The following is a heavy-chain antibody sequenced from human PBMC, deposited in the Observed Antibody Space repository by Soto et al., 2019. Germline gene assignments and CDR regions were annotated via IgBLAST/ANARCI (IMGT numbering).Heavy chain of an antibody. CDR2: IYYTGST. CDR1: CGSISRGGYY. D-gene: IGHD5-18*01. CDR3: ARVAGYSYGRYFEY. J-gene: IGHJ4*02. V-gene: IGHV4-31*03. Sequence: SDTLSLTFTVSCGSISRGGYYWILSRHHPGKCLEWIGYIYYTGSTFYNPSLKSRLIMSVDMSQNHFSLTLNSVTAADTAVYYCARVAGYSYGRYFEYWGLGTLVTVSS.